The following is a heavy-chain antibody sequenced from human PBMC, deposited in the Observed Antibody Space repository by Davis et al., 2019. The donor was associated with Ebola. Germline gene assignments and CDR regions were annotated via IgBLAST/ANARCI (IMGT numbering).Heavy chain of an antibody. CDR3: ARGTHYAHDY. CDR1: GFTFRIYW. CDR2: IKEAGSEK. V-gene: IGHV3-7*03. Sequence: GESLKISCAASGFTFRIYWMSWVRQAPGKGLEWVAKIKEAGSEKLEVDSVKGRFTISRDNAKDSLYLQMNSLRAEDTAVYYCARGTHYAHDYWGQGTLVTVSS. D-gene: IGHD2-2*01. J-gene: IGHJ4*02.